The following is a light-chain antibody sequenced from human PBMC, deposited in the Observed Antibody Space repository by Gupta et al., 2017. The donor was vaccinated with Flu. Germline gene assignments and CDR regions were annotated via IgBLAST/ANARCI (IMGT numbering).Light chain of an antibody. J-gene: IGKJ1*01. Sequence: EILFPQSPGTLSLSTGARATRACGASKNVSGDSLAWYQQKPGQAPSLLIYDAFTRAPGVPDRFSGSGSGTDFTLTITRLEPGDCAVYFCHQYATSVQAFGQGTTVEI. CDR3: HQYATSVQA. V-gene: IGKV3D-20*01. CDR2: DAF. CDR1: KNVSGDS.